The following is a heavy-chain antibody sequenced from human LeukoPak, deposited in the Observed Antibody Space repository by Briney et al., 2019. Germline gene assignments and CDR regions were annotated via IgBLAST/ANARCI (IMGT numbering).Heavy chain of an antibody. CDR1: GGTFSSYA. J-gene: IGHJ4*02. V-gene: IGHV1-69*05. D-gene: IGHD6-13*01. CDR3: AALFSNIAAAPHPLKSDY. CDR2: IIPIFGTA. Sequence: SVKVSCKASGGTFSSYAISWVRQAPGQGLEWMGGIIPIFGTANYAQKSQGRVTITTDESTSTAYMELSSLRSEDTAVYYCAALFSNIAAAPHPLKSDYWGQGTLVTVSS.